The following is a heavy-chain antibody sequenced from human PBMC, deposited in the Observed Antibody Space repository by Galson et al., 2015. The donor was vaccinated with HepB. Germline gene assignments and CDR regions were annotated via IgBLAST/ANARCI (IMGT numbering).Heavy chain of an antibody. D-gene: IGHD3-22*01. V-gene: IGHV3-21*01. CDR2: ISSSSTYI. CDR3: ARVYYFDSSAYSL. Sequence: SCATSGFTFSNYNMNWVRQAPGKGLEWVSSISSSSTYIFYADSVKGRFTISRDNAKNSLYLQLNSLRAEDTAVYYCARVYYFDSSAYSLWGQGTLVTVSS. J-gene: IGHJ4*02. CDR1: GFTFSNYN.